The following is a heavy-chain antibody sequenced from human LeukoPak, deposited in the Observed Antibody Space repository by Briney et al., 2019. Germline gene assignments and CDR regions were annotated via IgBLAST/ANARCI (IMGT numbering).Heavy chain of an antibody. D-gene: IGHD3-3*01. CDR2: ISATGDST. Sequence: GGSLRLSCAASKFTFSSFAMSWVRQAPGKGLEWVSGISATGDSTYCTDSVKGRFTISRDNSKNTLYLQMNSLRADDTAVYFCANGNGQRFLEFPHEVHFDYWGQGTLVTVSS. J-gene: IGHJ4*02. V-gene: IGHV3-23*01. CDR1: KFTFSSFA. CDR3: ANGNGQRFLEFPHEVHFDY.